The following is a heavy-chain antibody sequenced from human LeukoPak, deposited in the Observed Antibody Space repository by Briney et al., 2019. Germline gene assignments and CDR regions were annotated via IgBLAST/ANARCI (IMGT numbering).Heavy chain of an antibody. J-gene: IGHJ4*02. V-gene: IGHV3-30*02. Sequence: GGSLRLSCAASGFTFSSYGMHWVRQAPGKGLEWVAFIRYDGSNKYYADSVKGRFTISRDNSKNTLYLRMNSLRAEDTAVYYCAKDSTIHLYYYDSSGYYFDYWGQGTLVTVSS. CDR3: AKDSTIHLYYYDSSGYYFDY. D-gene: IGHD3-22*01. CDR2: IRYDGSNK. CDR1: GFTFSSYG.